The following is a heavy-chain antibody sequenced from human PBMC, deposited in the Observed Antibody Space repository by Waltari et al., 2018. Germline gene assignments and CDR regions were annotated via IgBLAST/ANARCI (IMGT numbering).Heavy chain of an antibody. D-gene: IGHD6-6*01. J-gene: IGHJ4*02. CDR3: ARDSTRRFDY. V-gene: IGHV3-7*01. CDR1: GFSFSSYW. Sequence: EVQLVESGGGLVQPGGSLRLACAAAGFSFSSYWMTWVRQAPGKGLGWVASINEDGSEKQYVDSVKGRFTISRDNAKNSLYLQMNSLRADDTAVYYCARDSTRRFDYWGQGTLVTVSS. CDR2: INEDGSEK.